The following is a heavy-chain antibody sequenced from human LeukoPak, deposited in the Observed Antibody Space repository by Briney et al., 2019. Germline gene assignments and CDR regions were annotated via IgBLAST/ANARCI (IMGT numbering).Heavy chain of an antibody. V-gene: IGHV3-23*01. J-gene: IGHJ4*02. D-gene: IGHD3-16*02. Sequence: GGSLRLSYAASGFTFSSYAMRWLRQAPGKGLEWVSAISGSGGSTYYADSVKGRFTISRDNSKNTLYLQMNSLRAEDTAVYYCAKVSFASYDYVWGSYPAAGFDYWGQGTLVTVSS. CDR2: ISGSGGST. CDR1: GFTFSSYA. CDR3: AKVSFASYDYVWGSYPAAGFDY.